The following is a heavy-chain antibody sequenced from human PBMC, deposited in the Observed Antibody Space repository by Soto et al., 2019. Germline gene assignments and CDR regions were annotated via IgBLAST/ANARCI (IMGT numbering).Heavy chain of an antibody. J-gene: IGHJ5*02. Sequence: GGSLRLSCAASGFTVSSNYMSWVRQAPGKGLEWVSVIYSGGSTYYADSVKGRFTISRDNSKNTLYLQMNSLRAEDTAVYYCARGPATTACFDPWRQRTLVTVSS. D-gene: IGHD4-17*01. CDR3: ARGPATTACFDP. CDR2: IYSGGST. CDR1: GFTVSSNY. V-gene: IGHV3-53*01.